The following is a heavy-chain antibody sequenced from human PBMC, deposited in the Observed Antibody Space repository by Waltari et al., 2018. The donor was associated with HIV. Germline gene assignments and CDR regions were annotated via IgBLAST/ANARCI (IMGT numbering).Heavy chain of an antibody. Sequence: QLQLQESGPGLVKSSETLSLTCTVSGGSMTSSSYYWGWNRQPPGKGLEWIGSMSYSGSTSHNPSLRSRLTISVDTSKNQFSLKLTSVTAADTAVYYCARSFSGYSNYFDPWGQGTLVTVSS. CDR1: GGSMTSSSYY. V-gene: IGHV4-39*01. D-gene: IGHD4-4*01. CDR3: ARSFSGYSNYFDP. J-gene: IGHJ5*02. CDR2: MSYSGST.